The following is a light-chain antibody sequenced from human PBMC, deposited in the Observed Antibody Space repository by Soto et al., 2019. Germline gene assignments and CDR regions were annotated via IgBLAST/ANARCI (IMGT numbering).Light chain of an antibody. CDR2: EVT. V-gene: IGLV2-14*01. CDR3: GGWDDSLSGPV. Sequence: QSVLTQPASVSGSPGQSITISCTGTSGDIGSYNRVSWYQQHPGKAPKLIIYEVTDRPSGVPARFSGSKSGTSASLAISGLRSEDEADYYCGGWDDSLSGPVFGGGTKLTVL. J-gene: IGLJ2*01. CDR1: SGDIGSYNR.